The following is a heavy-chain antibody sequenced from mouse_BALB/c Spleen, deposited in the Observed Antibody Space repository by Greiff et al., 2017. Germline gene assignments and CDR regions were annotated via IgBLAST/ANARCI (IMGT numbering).Heavy chain of an antibody. CDR1: GYTFTEYT. CDR2: INPNNGGT. J-gene: IGHJ3*01. CDR3: ASKGTLYYGYDGFAY. Sequence: EVQLQQSGPELVKPGASVKISCKTSGYTFTEYTMHWVKQSHGKSLEWIGGINPNNGGTSYNQKFKGKATLTVDKSSSTAYMELRSLTSEDSAVYYCASKGTLYYGYDGFAYWGQGTLVTVSA. D-gene: IGHD2-2*01. V-gene: IGHV1-18*01.